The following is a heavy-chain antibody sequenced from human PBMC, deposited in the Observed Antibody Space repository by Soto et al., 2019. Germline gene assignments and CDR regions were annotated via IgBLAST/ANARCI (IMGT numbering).Heavy chain of an antibody. CDR1: GYTFTNYY. D-gene: IGHD3-3*01. J-gene: IGHJ4*02. V-gene: IGHV1-46*01. Sequence: QVQLVQSGPEVKRPGASVKVSCKASGYTFTNYYLHWVRQAPGQGLEWMGFIFPGGGGPGYTQRFQARLTVTTDTSTSTVYMDLSSLRSEDTAMYYCARGVLRFLEWLPPNYFDYWGQGTLVTVSS. CDR3: ARGVLRFLEWLPPNYFDY. CDR2: IFPGGGGP.